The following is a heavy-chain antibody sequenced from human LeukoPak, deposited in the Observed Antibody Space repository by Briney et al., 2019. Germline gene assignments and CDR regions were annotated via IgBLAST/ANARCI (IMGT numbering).Heavy chain of an antibody. J-gene: IGHJ4*02. V-gene: IGHV3-23*01. D-gene: IGHD3-10*01. CDR2: INNSGYRT. CDR1: GFTFTSYA. Sequence: TGGSLRLSCAASGFTFTSYAMTWVRQAPGKGLAWVSTINNSGYRTFYADSVKGRFTISRDNSKNTLYLQMNNLRAEDTAVYYCAKDRGVRGVISLAGLTPVRDWGQGTLITVSS. CDR3: AKDRGVRGVISLAGLTPVRD.